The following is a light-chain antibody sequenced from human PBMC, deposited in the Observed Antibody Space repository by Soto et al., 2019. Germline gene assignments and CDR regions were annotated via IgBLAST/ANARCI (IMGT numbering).Light chain of an antibody. V-gene: IGKV3-20*01. CDR2: GAS. Sequence: EIVLTQSPGTLSLSPGERATLSCRASQSVSSYLAWYQQKPGQAPRLLIYGASSRATGIPDRFSGSGSGTDFTLTVSRLEPEDFAVYYCQHYSSSPRTFDQGTKVEI. CDR3: QHYSSSPRT. CDR1: QSVSSY. J-gene: IGKJ1*01.